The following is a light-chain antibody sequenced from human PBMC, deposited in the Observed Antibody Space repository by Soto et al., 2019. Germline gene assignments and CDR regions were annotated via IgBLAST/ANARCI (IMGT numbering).Light chain of an antibody. J-gene: IGKJ1*01. CDR1: QSIRSNY. CDR2: GAS. CDR3: QQYGSSPWT. V-gene: IGKV3-20*01. Sequence: ETVLTQSPGTLSLSPGERATLSCRASQSIRSNYLAWYRQTPGQAPRLLIYGASKMASGIADRFSGSGSGTDFTLIISRLEPEDFALYYWQQYGSSPWTFGQGTKVEIK.